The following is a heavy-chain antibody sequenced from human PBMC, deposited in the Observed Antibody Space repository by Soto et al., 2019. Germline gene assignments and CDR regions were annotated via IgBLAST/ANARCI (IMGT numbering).Heavy chain of an antibody. CDR1: GFIFSAYP. Sequence: EVQLVESGGGLVQPGGSLRLSCAASGFIFSAYPMHWVRQAPGKGLEYVSAIRTNGGSTYYANSVKGRFTISRDNSKNTLYLQMGGLRAEDMAIYYCARGDDYVPFDYWGQGTVVTVSS. D-gene: IGHD4-17*01. V-gene: IGHV3-64*01. J-gene: IGHJ4*02. CDR3: ARGDDYVPFDY. CDR2: IRTNGGST.